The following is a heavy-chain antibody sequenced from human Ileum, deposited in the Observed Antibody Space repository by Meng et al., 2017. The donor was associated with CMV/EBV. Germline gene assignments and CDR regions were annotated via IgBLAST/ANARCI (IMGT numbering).Heavy chain of an antibody. Sequence: ASVKVSCKASGYTSKKYGITWVRQAPGQGLEWMGWINADNGDTHYPQRFQGRVTVTLDRSINTGYMELGSLTSDDTAVYYCAWDDDFSVDYWGQGTLVTVSS. CDR3: AWDDDFSVDY. D-gene: IGHD4-11*01. CDR1: GYTSKKYG. J-gene: IGHJ4*02. CDR2: INADNGDT. V-gene: IGHV1-18*01.